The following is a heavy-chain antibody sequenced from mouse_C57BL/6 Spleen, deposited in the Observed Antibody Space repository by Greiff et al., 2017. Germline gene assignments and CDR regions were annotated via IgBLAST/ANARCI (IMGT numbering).Heavy chain of an antibody. Sequence: EVQLQQSGAELVRPGASVKLSCTASGFNIKDYYMHWVKQRPEQGLEWIGRIDPEDGDTEYAPKFQGKATMTADPSSNTAYLQLSSLTSEDTAVYYCTGYGNSHYAMDYWGQGTSVTVSS. CDR2: IDPEDGDT. J-gene: IGHJ4*01. V-gene: IGHV14-1*01. D-gene: IGHD2-1*01. CDR1: GFNIKDYY. CDR3: TGYGNSHYAMDY.